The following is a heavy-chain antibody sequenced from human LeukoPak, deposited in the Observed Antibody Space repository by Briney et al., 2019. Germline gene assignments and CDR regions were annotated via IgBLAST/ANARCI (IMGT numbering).Heavy chain of an antibody. CDR3: ARDFTPEWFDIH. CDR1: GLAFSSYS. J-gene: IGHJ4*02. D-gene: IGHD3-3*01. V-gene: IGHV3-30*04. CDR2: ISYDGSDE. Sequence: PGGSLRLSCVASGLAFSSYSMHWVRQAPGKGLEWVGVISYDGSDEYYTDSVKGRFTISRDNSKNTVYLQRNSLRADDTAVYYCARDFTPEWFDIHWGQGNLVTVS.